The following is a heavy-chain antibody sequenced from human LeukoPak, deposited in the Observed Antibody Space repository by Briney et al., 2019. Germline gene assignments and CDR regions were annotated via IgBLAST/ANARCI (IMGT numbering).Heavy chain of an antibody. CDR2: IYSGGST. CDR3: ARGLGYCTSTTCLLPFDY. CDR1: GFTVSTYY. J-gene: IGHJ4*02. D-gene: IGHD2-2*01. Sequence: GGSLRLSCAASGFTVSTYYMTWVPQAPGKGLECVSVIYSGGSTYYADSVKGRFTVSRDNSKNTLYLQMNSLRAEDTAMYYCARGLGYCTSTTCLLPFDYWGQGTLVTVSS. V-gene: IGHV3-53*01.